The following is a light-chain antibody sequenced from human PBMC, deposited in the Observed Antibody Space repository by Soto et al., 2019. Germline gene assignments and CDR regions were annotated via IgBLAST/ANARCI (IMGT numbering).Light chain of an antibody. Sequence: EIVSTHSPGTLPLSPGYMATLSCRSSQTVSNNYLAWCQQKPGQAPRVIMYGASRRATGIPDRFSGGGSGTDFTLTISRLEPEDFAVYLCQQYAGPPNTFGQGARLEIK. V-gene: IGKV3-20*01. CDR3: QQYAGPPNT. CDR2: GAS. J-gene: IGKJ5*01. CDR1: QTVSNNY.